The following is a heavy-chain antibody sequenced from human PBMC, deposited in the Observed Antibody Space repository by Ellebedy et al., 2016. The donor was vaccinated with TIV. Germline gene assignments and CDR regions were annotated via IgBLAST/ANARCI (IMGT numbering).Heavy chain of an antibody. CDR3: VRDMVQGMVAKYLWFDY. V-gene: IGHV1-18*01. CDR1: GGSFSTYA. Sequence: ASVKVSCKASGGSFSTYAISWVRQAPGQGLEWMGWISAYTGDTDYAQKFQGRVTMTTDTSTSTAYMELRSLRSDDTAVYYCVRDMVQGMVAKYLWFDYWGQGTLITVSS. D-gene: IGHD3-10*01. CDR2: ISAYTGDT. J-gene: IGHJ4*02.